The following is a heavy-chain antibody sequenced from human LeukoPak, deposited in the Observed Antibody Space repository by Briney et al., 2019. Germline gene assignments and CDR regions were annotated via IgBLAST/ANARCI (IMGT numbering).Heavy chain of an antibody. J-gene: IGHJ4*02. CDR1: GGSFSGYY. CDR3: ATGWHDAPDY. V-gene: IGHV4-34*01. Sequence: SETLSLTCAVYGGSFSGYYWSWIRQPPGKGLEWIGEINHSGSTNYNPSLKSRVTISVDTSKNQFSLKLSSVTAADTAVYYCATGWHDAPDYWGQGTLVTVSS. CDR2: INHSGST. D-gene: IGHD1-1*01.